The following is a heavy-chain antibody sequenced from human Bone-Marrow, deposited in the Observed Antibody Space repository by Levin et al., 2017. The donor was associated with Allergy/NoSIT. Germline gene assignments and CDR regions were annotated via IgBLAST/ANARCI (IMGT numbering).Heavy chain of an antibody. Sequence: SETLSLTCTVSGGSISSYYWSWIRQPPGKGLEWIGYIYYSGSTNYNPSLKSRVTISVDTSKNQFSLKLSSVTAADTAVYYCARAPLSYCSGGSCYVEPYYYYMDVWGKGTTVTVSS. D-gene: IGHD2-15*01. CDR3: ARAPLSYCSGGSCYVEPYYYYMDV. J-gene: IGHJ6*03. CDR1: GGSISSYY. V-gene: IGHV4-59*01. CDR2: IYYSGST.